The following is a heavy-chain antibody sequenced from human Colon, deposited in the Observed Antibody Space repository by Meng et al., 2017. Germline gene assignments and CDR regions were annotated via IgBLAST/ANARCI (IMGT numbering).Heavy chain of an antibody. D-gene: IGHD3-10*01. CDR1: GGSVNNRTYY. CDR3: ARDWGSGTPY. J-gene: IGHJ4*02. CDR2: VYYDGTT. Sequence: QVQLQESAPGLVRPSETLSLTCTVSGGSVNNRTYYWTWIRQPPGKGLEWIGYVYYDGTTNYNPFLESRLTMSIDTSKNQFSLKLSSVTAADTAVYYCARDWGSGTPYWGQGTLVTVSS. V-gene: IGHV4-61*01.